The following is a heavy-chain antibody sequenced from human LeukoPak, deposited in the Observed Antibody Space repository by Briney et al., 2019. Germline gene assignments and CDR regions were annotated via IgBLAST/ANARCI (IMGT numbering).Heavy chain of an antibody. V-gene: IGHV3-7*04. J-gene: IGHJ4*02. CDR1: GFTFSSHW. CDR2: IKEDGSEK. Sequence: PGGSLRLSCAASGFTFSSHWMSWVRQAPRKGLEWLANIKEDGSEKYYVDSVKGRFTISRDNAKNTLYLQMHSLRAEDTAVYYCVRAADYGDYGGFDYWGQGTLVTVSS. CDR3: VRAADYGDYGGFDY. D-gene: IGHD4-17*01.